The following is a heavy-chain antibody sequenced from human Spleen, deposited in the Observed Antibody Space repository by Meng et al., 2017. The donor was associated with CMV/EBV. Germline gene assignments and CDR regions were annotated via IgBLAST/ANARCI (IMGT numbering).Heavy chain of an antibody. CDR1: GFTFSSYG. CDR3: AKDLSGARSYYGMDV. D-gene: IGHD2/OR15-2a*01. J-gene: IGHJ6*02. Sequence: GESLKISCAASGFTFSSYGMHWVRQAPGKGLEWVAFIRYDGSNKYYVDSVKGRFTISRDNSKNTLYLQMNSLRAEDTAVYYCAKDLSGARSYYGMDVWGQGTTVTVSS. V-gene: IGHV3-30*02. CDR2: IRYDGSNK.